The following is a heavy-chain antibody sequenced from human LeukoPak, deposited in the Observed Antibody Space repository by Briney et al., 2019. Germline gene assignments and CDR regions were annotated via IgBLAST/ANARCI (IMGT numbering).Heavy chain of an antibody. CDR1: GFTFSSYG. J-gene: IGHJ3*01. V-gene: IGHV3-30*02. CDR3: ARESEHSVSQVDFDL. Sequence: GGSLRLSCAASGFTFSSYGMHWVRQAPGKGLEWVSFIRYDGSNEYYADSVRGRFTISRDNSKNTLYLQMNSLRAEDTAVYYCARESEHSVSQVDFDLWGQGTMVTVSS. D-gene: IGHD2-15*01. CDR2: IRYDGSNE.